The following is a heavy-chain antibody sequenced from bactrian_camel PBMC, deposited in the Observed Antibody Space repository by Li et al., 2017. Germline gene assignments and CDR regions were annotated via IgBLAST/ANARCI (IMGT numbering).Heavy chain of an antibody. CDR1: GFPFADYS. Sequence: VQLVESGGGLVRPGGSLRLSCATSGFPFADYSMGWVRQAPGKGLEWVSNVRARDTTSYYADSVKGRFTISRDNAKNTVYLHMDILKPEDTGAYYCAAREFPIPERVVVAGTGPVLTLLPGVRGPRSPSP. J-gene: IGHJ6*01. CDR2: VRARDTTS. D-gene: IGHD6*01. V-gene: IGHV3S36*01. CDR3: AAREFPIPERVVVAGTGPVLTLLP.